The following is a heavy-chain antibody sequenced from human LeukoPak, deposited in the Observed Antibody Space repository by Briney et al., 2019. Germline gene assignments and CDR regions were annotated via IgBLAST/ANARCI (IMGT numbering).Heavy chain of an antibody. CDR1: GFTFSRYS. Sequence: PGGSLRLSCAASGFTFSRYSMNWVRQAPGKGLEWVSSISSSSSYRCYADSVKGRFTISRDNAKNSLHLQMNSLRAEDTAVYYCMSYAGRSDDYWGQGTLVTVSS. V-gene: IGHV3-21*01. CDR3: MSYAGRSDDY. CDR2: ISSSSSYR. D-gene: IGHD3-16*01. J-gene: IGHJ4*02.